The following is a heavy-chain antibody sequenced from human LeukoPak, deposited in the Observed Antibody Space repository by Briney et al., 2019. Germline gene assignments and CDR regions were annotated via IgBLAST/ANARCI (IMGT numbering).Heavy chain of an antibody. V-gene: IGHV4-34*12. CDR2: IIHSGST. CDR3: AGEEI. CDR1: GGSFSGYY. D-gene: IGHD3-10*01. J-gene: IGHJ6*02. Sequence: SETLSLTCAVYGGSFSGYYWSWIRQPPGKGLEWIGEIIHSGSTNYNPSLKSRVTISVDTSKNQFSLKLSSATAADTAVYYCAGEEIWGQGTTVTVSS.